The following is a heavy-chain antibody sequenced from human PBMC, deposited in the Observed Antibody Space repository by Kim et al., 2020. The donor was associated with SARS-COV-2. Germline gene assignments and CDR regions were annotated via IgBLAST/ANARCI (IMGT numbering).Heavy chain of an antibody. CDR3: ASGTELYYDSNRRYHYGMDV. D-gene: IGHD3-22*01. CDR1: GYSFTSYW. Sequence: GESLKISCKGSGYSFTSYWISWVRQMPGKGLEWMGRIDPSDSYTNYSPSFQGHVTISADKSISTAYLQWSSLKASDTAMYYCASGTELYYDSNRRYHYGMDVWGQGTTVTVSS. J-gene: IGHJ6*02. V-gene: IGHV5-10-1*01. CDR2: IDPSDSYT.